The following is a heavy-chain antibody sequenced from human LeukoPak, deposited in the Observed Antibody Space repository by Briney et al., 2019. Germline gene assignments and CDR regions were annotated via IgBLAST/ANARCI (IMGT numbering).Heavy chain of an antibody. CDR3: ARGFWSGYTAAEYFQH. D-gene: IGHD3-3*01. J-gene: IGHJ1*01. CDR2: IYTSGST. V-gene: IGHV4-4*07. Sequence: PSETLSLTCTVSGGSISSYYWSWIRQPAGKGLEWIGRIYTSGSTNYNPSLKSRVTMSVDTPKNQFSLKLSSVTAADTAVYYCARGFWSGYTAAEYFQHWGQGTLVTVSS. CDR1: GGSISSYY.